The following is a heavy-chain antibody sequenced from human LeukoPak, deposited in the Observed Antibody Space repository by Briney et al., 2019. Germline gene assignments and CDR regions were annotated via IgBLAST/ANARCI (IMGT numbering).Heavy chain of an antibody. CDR1: GGSISNTNW. D-gene: IGHD3-10*01. CDR3: AGGVRGVIFNAFDM. Sequence: PSETLSLTCGVSGGSISNTNWWTWVRQPPGKGLEWVSSISSTSSYIYYADSVKGRFTISRDNAKNSLYLQMNSLRAEDTAVYYCAGGVRGVIFNAFDMWGQGTRVTVSS. J-gene: IGHJ3*02. CDR2: ISSTSSYI. V-gene: IGHV3-21*01.